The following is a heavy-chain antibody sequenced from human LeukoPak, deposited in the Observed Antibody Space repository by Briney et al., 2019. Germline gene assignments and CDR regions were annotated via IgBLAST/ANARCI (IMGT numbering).Heavy chain of an antibody. D-gene: IGHD3-22*01. J-gene: IGHJ3*02. CDR1: GGSFSGYY. CDR2: INHSGST. V-gene: IGHV4-34*01. Sequence: SETLSLTCAVYGGSFSGYYWSWIRQPPGKGLEWIGEINHSGSTNYNPPLKSRVTISVDTSKNRFSLKLSSVTAADTAVYYCARIRSTMIVVVPDAFDIWGQGTMVTVSS. CDR3: ARIRSTMIVVVPDAFDI.